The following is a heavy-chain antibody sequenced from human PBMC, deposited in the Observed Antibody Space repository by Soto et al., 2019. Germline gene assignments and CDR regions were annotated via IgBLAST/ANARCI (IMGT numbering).Heavy chain of an antibody. Sequence: SETLSLTCAVYGGSFSGYYWSWIRQPPGKGLEWIGEINHSGSTNYNPSLKSRVTISVDTSKNQFSLKLSSVTAADTAVYYCARGRRHWGSYYFDYWGQGTLVTVSS. J-gene: IGHJ4*02. CDR2: INHSGST. D-gene: IGHD7-27*01. CDR3: ARGRRHWGSYYFDY. CDR1: GGSFSGYY. V-gene: IGHV4-34*01.